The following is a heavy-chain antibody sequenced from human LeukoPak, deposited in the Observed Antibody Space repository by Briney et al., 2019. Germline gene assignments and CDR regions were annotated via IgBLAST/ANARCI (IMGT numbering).Heavy chain of an antibody. V-gene: IGHV4-38-2*02. J-gene: IGHJ4*02. CDR1: GYSISSGYY. CDR2: IYHSGST. D-gene: IGHD4-17*01. CDR3: ARDKYGDLDY. Sequence: SETLSLTCTVSGYSISSGYYWGWIRQPPGKGLEWIGSIYHSGSTNYNPSLKSRVTISEDTSKNQVSLKLSSVTAADTAVYYCARDKYGDLDYWGQGTLVTVSS.